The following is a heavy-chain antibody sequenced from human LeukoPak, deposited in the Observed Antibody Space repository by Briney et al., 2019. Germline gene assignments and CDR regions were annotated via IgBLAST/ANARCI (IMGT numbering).Heavy chain of an antibody. CDR1: GGTFSSYA. D-gene: IGHD4-23*01. CDR2: INPSGGST. J-gene: IGHJ4*02. Sequence: ASVKVSCKASGGTFSSYAISWVRQAPGQGLEWMGIINPSGGSTSYAQKFQGRVTMTRDTSTSTVYMELSSLRSEDTAVYYCAREGYGGNSGFDYWGQGTLVTVSS. CDR3: AREGYGGNSGFDY. V-gene: IGHV1-46*01.